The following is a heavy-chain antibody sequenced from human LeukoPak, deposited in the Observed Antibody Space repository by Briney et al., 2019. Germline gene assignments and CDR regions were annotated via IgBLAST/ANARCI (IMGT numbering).Heavy chain of an antibody. CDR2: IYYSGST. J-gene: IGHJ4*01. V-gene: IGHV4-59*08. CDR1: GGSISSYY. Sequence: SETLSLTCTVSGGSISSYYWSWIRQPPGKGLEWIGYIYYSGSTNYNPSLKSRVTISVDTSKNQFSLKLSSVTAADTAVYYCARGGVGAGGPPIPHFDYWXXXTLVTVSS. D-gene: IGHD1-26*01. CDR3: ARGGVGAGGPPIPHFDY.